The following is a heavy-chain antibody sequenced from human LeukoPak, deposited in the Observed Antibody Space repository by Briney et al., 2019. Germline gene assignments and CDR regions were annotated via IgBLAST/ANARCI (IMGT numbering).Heavy chain of an antibody. V-gene: IGHV4-39*01. Sequence: PSETLSLTCTVSGGSISSSSYYWGWIRQPPGKGLEWIGSIYYSGSTYYNPSLKSRVTISVDTSKNQFCLKLSSVTAADTAVYYCAAYYYDSSGYYSWGKGTTVTVSS. CDR3: AAYYYDSSGYYS. CDR2: IYYSGST. J-gene: IGHJ6*04. D-gene: IGHD3-22*01. CDR1: GGSISSSSYY.